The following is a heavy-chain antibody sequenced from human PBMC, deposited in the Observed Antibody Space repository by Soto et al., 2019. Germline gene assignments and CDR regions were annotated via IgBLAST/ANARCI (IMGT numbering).Heavy chain of an antibody. CDR2: IYYSGST. V-gene: IGHV4-59*01. D-gene: IGHD3-10*01. CDR1: GGSISSYY. Sequence: SETLSLTCTVSGGSISSYYWSWIRQPPGKGLEWIGYIYYSGSTNYNPSLKSRVTISVDTSKNQFSLKLSSVTAADTAVYYCARTSITMVRGVIITGDAFDIWGQGTMVTVSS. CDR3: ARTSITMVRGVIITGDAFDI. J-gene: IGHJ3*02.